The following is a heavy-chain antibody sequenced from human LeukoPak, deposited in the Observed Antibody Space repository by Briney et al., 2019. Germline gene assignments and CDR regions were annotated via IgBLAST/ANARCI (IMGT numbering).Heavy chain of an antibody. Sequence: SETLSLTCTVSVGSMSTYYWTWIRQPPGKGLEWIGFIYYTGSTNYNPSLKSRVTISVDTSKNQFSLKLSSVTAADTAVYYCAGMRITTPTVRNLDYWGQGTLVTVSS. CDR3: AGMRITTPTVRNLDY. D-gene: IGHD1-14*01. CDR2: IYYTGST. J-gene: IGHJ4*02. CDR1: VGSMSTYY. V-gene: IGHV4-59*01.